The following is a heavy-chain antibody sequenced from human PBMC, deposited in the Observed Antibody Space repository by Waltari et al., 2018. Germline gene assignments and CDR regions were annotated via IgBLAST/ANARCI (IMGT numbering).Heavy chain of an antibody. CDR1: GFNFGGYA. J-gene: IGHJ4*02. CDR2: LRSYTHGAAP. CDR3: TRADGMTDLDY. V-gene: IGHV3-49*04. Sequence: EVQLAESGGGLVQPGRCLRLSCTASGFNFGGYAMTWVRQVPWKGLEWSGFLRSYTHGAAPEYAASVKGRFTISRDDSKSVADLQMNSLRTEDTALYYCTRADGMTDLDYWGQGALVTVSS.